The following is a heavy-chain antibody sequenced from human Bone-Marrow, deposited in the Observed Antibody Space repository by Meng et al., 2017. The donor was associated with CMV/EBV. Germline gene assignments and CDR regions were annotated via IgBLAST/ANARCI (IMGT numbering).Heavy chain of an antibody. CDR3: ARLYYDFWSGFASGLYYFDY. Sequence: SETLSLTCTVSGGSISSSNNYWGWIRQPPGKGLEWIGTIYYSGTIYYNPSLKGRVTISVDTSKNQFSLKLSSVTAADTAVYYCARLYYDFWSGFASGLYYFDYWGQGTLVTVSS. CDR2: IYYSGTI. D-gene: IGHD3-3*01. CDR1: GGSISSSNNY. J-gene: IGHJ4*02. V-gene: IGHV4-39*01.